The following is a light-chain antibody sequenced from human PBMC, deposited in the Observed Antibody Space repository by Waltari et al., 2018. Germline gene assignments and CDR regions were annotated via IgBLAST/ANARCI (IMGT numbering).Light chain of an antibody. Sequence: DIVVTQSPLSLPVTPGEPASISCRSRQSLLHRNGNKYLDWYLQTPGQSPQLLIYLGSNRASGVPDRFSGSGSGTDFTLRISRVEAEDVGVYYCMQSLQTLWTFGPGTKVEIK. J-gene: IGKJ1*01. CDR3: MQSLQTLWT. CDR2: LGS. CDR1: QSLLHRNGNKY. V-gene: IGKV2-28*01.